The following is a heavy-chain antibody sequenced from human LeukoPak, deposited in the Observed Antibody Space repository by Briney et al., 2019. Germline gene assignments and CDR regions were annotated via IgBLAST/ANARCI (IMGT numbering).Heavy chain of an antibody. Sequence: GGSLRLSCAASGFTFSSYWMVWVRQPPGKGLLWVSPINSDGSITTYADSVKGRFTISRDNVKSTLYLQMNSLRAEDTAVYYCARGYSGRFDYWGQGALVTVSS. J-gene: IGHJ4*02. CDR2: INSDGSIT. V-gene: IGHV3-74*01. D-gene: IGHD1-26*01. CDR3: ARGYSGRFDY. CDR1: GFTFSSYW.